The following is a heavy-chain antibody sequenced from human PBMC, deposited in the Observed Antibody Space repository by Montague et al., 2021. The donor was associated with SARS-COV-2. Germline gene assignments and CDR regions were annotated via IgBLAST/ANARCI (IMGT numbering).Heavy chain of an antibody. CDR3: VRPLYSSGSLDY. D-gene: IGHD6-19*01. CDR2: IKPDESEK. J-gene: IGHJ4*02. Sequence: SLRLSCAASGFTFSNIWMSWVRQAPGKGLEWVANIKPDESEKNYVDSVKGRFSISRDNAKNSLYLQMNSLRAQDTAAYYCVRPLYSSGSLDYWGQGTLVTVSS. CDR1: GFTFSNIW. V-gene: IGHV3-7*01.